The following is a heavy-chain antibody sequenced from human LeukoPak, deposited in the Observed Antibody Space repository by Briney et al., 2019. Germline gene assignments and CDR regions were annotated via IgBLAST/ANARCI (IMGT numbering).Heavy chain of an antibody. CDR2: ISNDGNTL. J-gene: IGHJ6*03. CDR3: ARDRRIIAAAGPPKYYVDV. CDR1: GFTFSDYY. D-gene: IGHD6-13*01. Sequence: GGSLRLSCAASGFTFSDYYMNWVRQAPGKGLEWVSFISNDGNTLYYADSVRGRFTISSDNAKNSLYLQMNSLRAEDTAVYYCARDRRIIAAAGPPKYYVDVWGKGTTVTVSS. V-gene: IGHV3-11*04.